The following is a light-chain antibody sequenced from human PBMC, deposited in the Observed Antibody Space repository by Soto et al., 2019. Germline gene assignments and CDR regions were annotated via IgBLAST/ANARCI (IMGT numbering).Light chain of an antibody. CDR3: KSYDGSNTYV. J-gene: IGLJ1*01. CDR2: EVV. V-gene: IGLV2-8*01. CDR1: NNDIGIYDF. Sequence: QSVLTQPPSASGSPGQSVTISCTGTNNDIGIYDFVSWYQYHPGKAPRLIIYEVVQRPSGVPDRFSGSKSGNTASLTVSGLQAADEADYFCKSYDGSNTYVFGSGTKVTVL.